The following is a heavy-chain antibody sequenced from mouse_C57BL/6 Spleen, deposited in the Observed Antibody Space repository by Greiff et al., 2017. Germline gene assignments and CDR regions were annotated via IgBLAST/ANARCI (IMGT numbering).Heavy chain of an antibody. D-gene: IGHD1-1*01. CDR3: ARGDYGSSSWFAY. CDR1: GFNIKDYY. Sequence: VQLQQSGAELVKPGASVKLSCTASGFNIKDYYMHWVKQRTEQGLEWIGRIDPEDGETKYAPKFKGKATITADTSSNTAYLQLSSLTSEVTAVYYCARGDYGSSSWFAYWGQGTLVTVSA. J-gene: IGHJ3*01. CDR2: IDPEDGET. V-gene: IGHV14-2*01.